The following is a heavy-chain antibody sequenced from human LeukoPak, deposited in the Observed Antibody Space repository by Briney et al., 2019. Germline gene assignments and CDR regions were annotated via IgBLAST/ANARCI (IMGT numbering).Heavy chain of an antibody. Sequence: GGSLRLSCAASGFTFSSYAMSWVHQAPGKGLEWVSAISGSGGSTYYADSVKGRFTISRDNSKNTLYLQMNSLRAEDTAVYYCAATLTSSGWYYYWGQGTLVTVSS. V-gene: IGHV3-23*01. J-gene: IGHJ4*02. CDR3: AATLTSSGWYYY. D-gene: IGHD6-19*01. CDR2: ISGSGGST. CDR1: GFTFSSYA.